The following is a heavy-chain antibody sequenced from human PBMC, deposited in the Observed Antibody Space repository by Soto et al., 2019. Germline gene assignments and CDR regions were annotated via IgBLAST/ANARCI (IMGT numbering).Heavy chain of an antibody. J-gene: IGHJ4*01. CDR3: ARGTPAAAGRCIDF. V-gene: IGHV1-2*02. D-gene: IGHD6-13*01. Sequence: ASVKVSGKASGYTFTAYYIHWVRQAPGQGLEWMGWISPHSRDIHNAQKFQGRAAMTRDASTRTAYMEVSRLRSDDTAVYYCARGTPAAAGRCIDFCGHGALVTVSS. CDR2: ISPHSRDI. CDR1: GYTFTAYY.